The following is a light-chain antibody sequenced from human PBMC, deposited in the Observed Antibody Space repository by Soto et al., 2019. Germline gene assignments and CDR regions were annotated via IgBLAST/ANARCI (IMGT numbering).Light chain of an antibody. CDR1: SSDIGAYDY. V-gene: IGLV2-14*03. J-gene: IGLJ1*01. CDR2: EVS. Sequence: SALTQPASVSGSPGQSIGSSCSGTSSDIGAYDYVSWYQQHPGRAPKLIIYEVSHRFSGLSYRFSGSMSGNTASLTISALQAEDEGDYYCTSFAPGRIYVFGSGTKVTVL. CDR3: TSFAPGRIYV.